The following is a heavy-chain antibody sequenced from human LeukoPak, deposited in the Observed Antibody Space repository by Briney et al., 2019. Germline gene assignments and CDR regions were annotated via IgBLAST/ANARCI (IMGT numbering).Heavy chain of an antibody. CDR2: INWNGGST. CDR3: ARGALYYDILTGYQSDY. Sequence: GGSLRLSCAASGFTFDDYGMSWVRQAPGKGLEWVSGINWNGGSTGYADSVKGRFTISRDNAKNSLYLQMNSLRAEDTALYYCARGALYYDILTGYQSDYWGQRTLVTVSS. CDR1: GFTFDDYG. D-gene: IGHD3-9*01. J-gene: IGHJ4*02. V-gene: IGHV3-20*04.